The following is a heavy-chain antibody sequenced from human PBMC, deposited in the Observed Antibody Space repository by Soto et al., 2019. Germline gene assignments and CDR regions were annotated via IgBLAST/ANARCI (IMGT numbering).Heavy chain of an antibody. Sequence: PSETLSLTCTVSGGSISSYYWSWIRQPPGKGLEWIGYIYYSGSTNYNPFLKSRVTISVDTSKNQFSLKLSSVTAADTALYYCAKSTGGKANGMGVWGQGPRVTVPS. V-gene: IGHV4-59*12. CDR1: GGSISSYY. J-gene: IGHJ6*02. CDR3: AKSTGGKANGMGV. CDR2: IYYSGST. D-gene: IGHD2-8*02.